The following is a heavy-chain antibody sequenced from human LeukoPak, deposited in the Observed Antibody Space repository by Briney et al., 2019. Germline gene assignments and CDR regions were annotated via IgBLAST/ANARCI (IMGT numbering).Heavy chain of an antibody. CDR1: GGSISSYY. CDR3: ARLLSWYFDL. CDR2: IYYSGST. Sequence: SETLSLTCAVSGGSISSYYWSWIRQPPGKGLEWIGYIYYSGSTNYNPSLKSRVTISVDTSKNQFSLKLSSVTAADTAVYYCARLLSWYFDLWGRGTLVTVSS. V-gene: IGHV4-59*08. J-gene: IGHJ2*01.